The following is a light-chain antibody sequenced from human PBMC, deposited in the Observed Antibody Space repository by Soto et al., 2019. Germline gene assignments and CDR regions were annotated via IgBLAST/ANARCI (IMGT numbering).Light chain of an antibody. CDR1: ETVSSD. Sequence: EIVLTQSPATLSLSPGDRAALSCRASETVSSDFLAWYQQKPGQAPRLLIYGASTRATGIPARFSGSGSGTDFTLTISSLEPEDFAVYYCQQRSNWPPITFGQGTRLEIK. J-gene: IGKJ5*01. CDR3: QQRSNWPPIT. V-gene: IGKV3-11*01. CDR2: GAS.